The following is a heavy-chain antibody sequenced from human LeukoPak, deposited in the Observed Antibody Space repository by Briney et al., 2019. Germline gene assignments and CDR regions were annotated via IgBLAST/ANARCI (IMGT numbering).Heavy chain of an antibody. D-gene: IGHD3-10*01. V-gene: IGHV4-34*01. Sequence: PSKTLSLTCAVYGGSFSGYYWSWIRQPPGKGLEWIGEINHSGSTNYNPSLKSRVTISVDTSKNQFSLKLSSVTAADTAVYYCARERSGYYYYYYMDVWGKGTTVTVSS. CDR1: GGSFSGYY. CDR3: ARERSGYYYYYYMDV. J-gene: IGHJ6*03. CDR2: INHSGST.